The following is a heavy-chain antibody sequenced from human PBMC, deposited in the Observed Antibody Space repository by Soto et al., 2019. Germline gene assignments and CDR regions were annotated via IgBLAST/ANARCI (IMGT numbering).Heavy chain of an antibody. J-gene: IGHJ6*02. D-gene: IGHD3-3*01. CDR1: GGTFSKYS. CDR2: ITPFVDTS. Sequence: QVRLVQSGAEVKKPGSSVKVSCKVSGGTFSKYSLSWVRQTPGQGLEWMGGITPFVDTSNYAQRFLGRVPITAAKPPNPPFLEGRALKPEAPPLYFCASTIFFNGTISYSRHYYGMDVWGQGTTVTVSS. V-gene: IGHV1-69*06. CDR3: ASTIFFNGTISYSRHYYGMDV.